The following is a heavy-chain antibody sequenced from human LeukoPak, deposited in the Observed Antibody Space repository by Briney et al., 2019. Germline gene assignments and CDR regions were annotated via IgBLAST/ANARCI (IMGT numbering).Heavy chain of an antibody. V-gene: IGHV1-46*01. J-gene: IGHJ4*02. Sequence: ASVKVSCKASGYTFTSYYMHWVRQAPGQGLEWMGIINPSGGSTSYAQKFQGRVTMTRDTSTSTVYMELSSLRSEDTAVYYCARLKGEMISGSYSSYYFDYWGQGTLVTVSS. CDR2: INPSGGST. D-gene: IGHD1-26*01. CDR1: GYTFTSYY. CDR3: ARLKGEMISGSYSSYYFDY.